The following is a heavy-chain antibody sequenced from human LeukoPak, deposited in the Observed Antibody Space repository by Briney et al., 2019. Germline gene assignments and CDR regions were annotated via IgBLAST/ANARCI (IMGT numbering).Heavy chain of an antibody. CDR3: ARSNYDFWSGYSVTFDY. V-gene: IGHV4-4*02. CDR2: IYHSGST. Sequence: SETLSLTCAVSGGSISSSNWWSWVRQPPGKGLEWIGEIYHSGSTYYNPSLKSRVTTSVDRSKNQFSLKLSSVTAADTAVYYCARSNYDFWSGYSVTFDYWGQGTLVTVSS. D-gene: IGHD3-3*01. J-gene: IGHJ4*02. CDR1: GGSISSSNW.